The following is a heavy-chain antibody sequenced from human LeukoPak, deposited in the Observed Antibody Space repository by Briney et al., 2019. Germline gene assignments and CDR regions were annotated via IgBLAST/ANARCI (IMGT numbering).Heavy chain of an antibody. CDR2: IYSSGST. D-gene: IGHD6-13*01. J-gene: IGHJ4*02. Sequence: SETLSLTCTVSGASISGSSYYWGWIRQPPGKGLEWIGSIYSSGSTRYNPSLESRVTISVDTSKNQLSLKLTSVTAADTALYYCARHVSSWFREFDYWGQGTLVTVSS. V-gene: IGHV4-39*01. CDR1: GASISGSSYY. CDR3: ARHVSSWFREFDY.